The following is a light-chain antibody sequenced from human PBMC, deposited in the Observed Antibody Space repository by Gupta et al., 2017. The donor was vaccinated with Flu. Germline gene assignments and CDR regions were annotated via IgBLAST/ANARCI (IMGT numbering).Light chain of an antibody. Sequence: SYDLTQPASVSVSPGQTASITCSGDKLGEKYACWYQRKPGQSPVLVIYQDTKRPSGIPARFSGSNSGNTATLTISGTQAMDEADYYCQAWDSGTVVFGGGTKLTVL. CDR2: QDT. CDR3: QAWDSGTVV. V-gene: IGLV3-1*01. J-gene: IGLJ2*01. CDR1: KLGEKY.